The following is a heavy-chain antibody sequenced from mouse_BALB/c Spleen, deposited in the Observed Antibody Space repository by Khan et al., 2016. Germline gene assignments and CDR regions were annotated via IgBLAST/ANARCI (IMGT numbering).Heavy chain of an antibody. V-gene: IGHV2-2*02. CDR1: GFSLTTYG. CDR3: ARPYDYDGGFDY. Sequence: QVQLKESGPGLVQPSQSLSITCTVSGFSLTTYGVQWVRQSPGKALEWLGVIWSGGSTDYNAPFISRLSISRDTSKSQVFFKMSSLQTKDTAISHCARPYDYDGGFDYWGQGTILTVSS. J-gene: IGHJ2*01. CDR2: IWSGGST. D-gene: IGHD2-4*01.